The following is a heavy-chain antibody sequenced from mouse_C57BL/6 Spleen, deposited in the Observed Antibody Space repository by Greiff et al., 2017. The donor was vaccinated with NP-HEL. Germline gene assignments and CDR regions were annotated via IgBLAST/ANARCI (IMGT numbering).Heavy chain of an antibody. CDR1: GYTFTDYY. J-gene: IGHJ3*01. V-gene: IGHV1-19*01. Sequence: VQLQQSGPVLVKPGASVKMSCKASGYTFTDYYMNWVKQSHGKSLEWIGVINPYNGGTSYNQKFKGKATLTVDKSSSTAYMELNSLTSEDSAVYYCAIYYSNSAWFAYWGQGTLVTVSA. D-gene: IGHD2-5*01. CDR2: INPYNGGT. CDR3: AIYYSNSAWFAY.